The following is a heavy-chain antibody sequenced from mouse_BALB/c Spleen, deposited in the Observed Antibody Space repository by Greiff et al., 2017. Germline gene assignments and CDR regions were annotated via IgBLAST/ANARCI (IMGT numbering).Heavy chain of an antibody. D-gene: IGHD2-2*01. J-gene: IGHJ2*01. Sequence: QVQLQQPGAELARPGASVKLSCKASGYTFTSYWMQWVKQRPGQGLEWIGAIYPGDGDTRYTQKFKGKATLTADKSSSTAYMQLSSLASEDSAVYYCASHYYGYDYFDYWGQGTTLTVSS. CDR2: IYPGDGDT. V-gene: IGHV1-87*01. CDR3: ASHYYGYDYFDY. CDR1: GYTFTSYW.